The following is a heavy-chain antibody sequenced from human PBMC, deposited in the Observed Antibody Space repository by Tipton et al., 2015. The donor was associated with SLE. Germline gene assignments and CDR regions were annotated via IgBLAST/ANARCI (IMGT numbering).Heavy chain of an antibody. V-gene: IGHV4-4*07. CDR1: GASISSFY. CDR2: IYSSGST. D-gene: IGHD1-26*01. J-gene: IGHJ4*02. CDR3: ARTSGNYYY. Sequence: TLSLTCTVSGASISSFYWSWIRQATGKGLEWLGRIYSSGSTIYNPSLNNRLTMSVDTSKNQFSLKLSSVTAADTAVYYCARTSGNYYYWGQGTLVTVSS.